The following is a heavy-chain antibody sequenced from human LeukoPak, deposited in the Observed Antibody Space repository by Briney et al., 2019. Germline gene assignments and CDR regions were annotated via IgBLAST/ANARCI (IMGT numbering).Heavy chain of an antibody. V-gene: IGHV4-61*02. J-gene: IGHJ5*02. D-gene: IGHD6-13*01. Sequence: PSQTLSLTCTVSGGSISSGSYCWSWIRQPAGKGLEWIGRIYTSGSTNYNPSLKSRVTISVDTSKNQFSLKLSSVTAADTAVYYCARENHSSSWRSWFDPWGQGTLVTVSS. CDR3: ARENHSSSWRSWFDP. CDR2: IYTSGST. CDR1: GGSISSGSYC.